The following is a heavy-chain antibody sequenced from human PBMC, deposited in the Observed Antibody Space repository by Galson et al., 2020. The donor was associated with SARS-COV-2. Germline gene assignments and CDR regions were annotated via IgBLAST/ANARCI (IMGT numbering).Heavy chain of an antibody. V-gene: IGHV4-39*01. D-gene: IGHD3-22*01. CDR2: IYYSGST. CDR1: GGSISSSSYY. CDR3: ARTIQYYYDSSGYYRVFYFDY. J-gene: IGHJ4*02. Sequence: SETLSLTCTVSGGSISSSSYYWGWIRQPPGKGLEWIGSIYYSGSTYYNPSLKSRVTISVDTSKNQFSLKLSSVTAADTAAYYCARTIQYYYDSSGYYRVFYFDYWGQGTLVTVSS.